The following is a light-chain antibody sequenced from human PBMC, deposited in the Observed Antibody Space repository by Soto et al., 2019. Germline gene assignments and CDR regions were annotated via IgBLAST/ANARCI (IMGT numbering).Light chain of an antibody. CDR3: SSYTSSSIWV. CDR1: SSDVGGYNY. J-gene: IGLJ3*02. V-gene: IGLV2-14*03. Sequence: QSALTQPASVSGSAGQSITISCTGTSSDVGGYNYVSWYQQHPGKAPKVMIYDVSNRPSGVSNRFSASKSGNTASLTISGLQAEDEADYYCSSYTSSSIWVFGGGTKLTVL. CDR2: DVS.